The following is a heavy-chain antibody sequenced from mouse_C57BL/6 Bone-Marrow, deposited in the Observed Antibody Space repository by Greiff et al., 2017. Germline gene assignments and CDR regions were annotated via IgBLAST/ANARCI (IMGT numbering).Heavy chain of an antibody. V-gene: IGHV2-2*01. J-gene: IGHJ3*01. Sequence: VMLVESGPGLVQPSQSLSITCTVSGFSFTSYGVHWVRQSPGKGLEWLGVIGSGGSTDYNAAFLSRQSISNVNSKSHVVCKMNRLQADDTARYYWARKSDYDGSAWFAYWGQGTLVTVSA. D-gene: IGHD1-1*01. CDR1: GFSFTSYG. CDR3: ARKSDYDGSAWFAY. CDR2: IGSGGST.